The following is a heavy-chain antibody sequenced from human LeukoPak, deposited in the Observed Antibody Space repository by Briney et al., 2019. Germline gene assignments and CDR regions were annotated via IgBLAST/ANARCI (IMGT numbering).Heavy chain of an antibody. V-gene: IGHV3-53*05. J-gene: IGHJ6*03. D-gene: IGHD4-17*01. CDR1: GFTVSSNY. CDR2: IYSGGST. Sequence: GGSLRLSCAASGFTVSSNYMSWVRQAPGKGLEWVSVIYSGGSTYYADSVKGRFTISRDNSKNTLYLQMNSLRSEDTAVYYCASGYGSYYYYYMDVWGKGTTVTVSS. CDR3: ASGYGSYYYYYMDV.